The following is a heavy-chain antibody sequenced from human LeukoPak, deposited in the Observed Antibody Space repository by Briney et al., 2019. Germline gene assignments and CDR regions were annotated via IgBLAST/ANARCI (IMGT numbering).Heavy chain of an antibody. J-gene: IGHJ6*02. CDR1: GDSVSSNSAA. CDR3: AKAPTGLHYYAMDV. CDR2: TYYRSKWYN. Sequence: SQTLSLTCAISGDSVSSNSAAWNWIRPSPSRGLEWLGRTYYRSKWYNDYAVSVKSRITINSDTSKKQLSLQLNSVTPEDTAVYYCAKAPTGLHYYAMDVWGQGTTVTVS. V-gene: IGHV6-1*01.